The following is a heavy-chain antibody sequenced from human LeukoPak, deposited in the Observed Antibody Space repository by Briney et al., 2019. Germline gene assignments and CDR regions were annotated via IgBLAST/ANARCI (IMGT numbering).Heavy chain of an antibody. V-gene: IGHV4-34*01. Sequence: SETLSLTCAVYGGSFSGYYWSWIRQPPGKGLEWIGEINHSGSTNYNPSLKSRVTISVDTSKNQFSLKLSSVTAADTAVYYCASSWAYWGQGTPVTVSS. CDR1: GGSFSGYY. D-gene: IGHD3-16*01. J-gene: IGHJ4*02. CDR3: ASSWAY. CDR2: INHSGST.